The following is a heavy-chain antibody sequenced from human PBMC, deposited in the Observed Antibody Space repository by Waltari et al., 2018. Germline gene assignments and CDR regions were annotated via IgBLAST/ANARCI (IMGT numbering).Heavy chain of an antibody. V-gene: IGHV3-9*01. CDR2: INWNSGDI. J-gene: IGHJ3*02. CDR3: TKVNGRQRHHAFDI. D-gene: IGHD1-1*01. Sequence: EAQLVESGGGWVQPGMSLRLSCAASEISFENSAMHWVRQGPGKGLEWVAGINWNSGDIGSADSVKGRFTISRDNAKKSLFLQMNSLRGDDTAVYFCTKVNGRQRHHAFDIWGQGTMVTVSA. CDR1: EISFENSA.